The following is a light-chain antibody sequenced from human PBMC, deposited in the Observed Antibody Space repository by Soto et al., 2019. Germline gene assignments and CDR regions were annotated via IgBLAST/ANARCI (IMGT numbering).Light chain of an antibody. J-gene: IGLJ2*01. CDR1: SSDVGGYNY. V-gene: IGLV2-8*01. CDR3: SSYTRNNNFVV. CDR2: EVS. Sequence: QSALTQPPSASGSPGQSVTISCTGTSSDVGGYNYVSWYQQHPGKAPKLIIYEVSKRPSGVPDRFSGSKSGNTASLTVSGLRAEDEADYYCSSYTRNNNFVVFGGGTKLTVL.